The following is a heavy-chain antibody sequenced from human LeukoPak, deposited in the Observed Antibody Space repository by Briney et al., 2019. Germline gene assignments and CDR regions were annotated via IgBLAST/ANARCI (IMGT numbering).Heavy chain of an antibody. J-gene: IGHJ5*02. D-gene: IGHD6-13*01. CDR2: INPNSGST. Sequence: GGSLRLSCAASAFTFSSYAMHWVRQAPGQGLGWMGWINPNSGSTNYAQKFQGRVTMTRDTSISTAYMELSRLRSDDTAVYYCARAQSGSGIAAAGRGRNWFDPWGQGTLVTVSS. CDR1: AFTFSSYA. V-gene: IGHV1-2*02. CDR3: ARAQSGSGIAAAGRGRNWFDP.